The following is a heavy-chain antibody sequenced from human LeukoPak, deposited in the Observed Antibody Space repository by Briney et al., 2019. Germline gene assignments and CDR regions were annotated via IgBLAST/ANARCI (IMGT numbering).Heavy chain of an antibody. CDR2: IYHSGST. J-gene: IGHJ6*03. CDR1: GGSISSGGYS. V-gene: IGHV4-30-2*01. Sequence: SETLSLTCAVSGGSISSGGYSWSWIRQPPGKGLEWIGYIYHSGSTYYNPSLKSRVTISVDRSKNQFSLKLSSVTAADTAVYYCARQTSYYYYYMDVWGKGTTVTVSS. CDR3: ARQTSYYYYYMDV.